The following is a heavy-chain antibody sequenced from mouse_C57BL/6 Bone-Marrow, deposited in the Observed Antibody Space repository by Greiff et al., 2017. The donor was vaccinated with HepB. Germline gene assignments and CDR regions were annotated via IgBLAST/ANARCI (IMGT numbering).Heavy chain of an antibody. CDR2: ISYDGSN. D-gene: IGHD1-1*01. Sequence: EVKLMESGPGLVKPSQSLSLTCSVTGYSITSGYYWNWIRQFPGNKLEWMGYISYDGSNNYNPSLKNRISITRDTSKNQLFLKLNSVTTEDTATYYCARVRYYYGSRSSYWYFDVWGTGTTVTVSS. V-gene: IGHV3-6*01. CDR1: GYSITSGYY. CDR3: ARVRYYYGSRSSYWYFDV. J-gene: IGHJ1*03.